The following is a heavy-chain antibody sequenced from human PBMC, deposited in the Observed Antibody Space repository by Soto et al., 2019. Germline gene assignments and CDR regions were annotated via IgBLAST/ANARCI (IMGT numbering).Heavy chain of an antibody. Sequence: SVKVSCKASGGTFISYAISWVRQAPGQGLEWMGGIIPIFGTANYAQKFQGRVTITADKSTSTAYMELSSLRSEDTAVYYCAAAVVAAETSYFYYYYGMDVWGQGTTVTVSS. D-gene: IGHD2-15*01. CDR1: GGTFISYA. V-gene: IGHV1-69*06. CDR3: AAAVVAAETSYFYYYYGMDV. J-gene: IGHJ6*02. CDR2: IIPIFGTA.